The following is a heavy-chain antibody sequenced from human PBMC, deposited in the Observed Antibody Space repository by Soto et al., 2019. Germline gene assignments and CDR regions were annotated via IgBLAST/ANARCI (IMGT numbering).Heavy chain of an antibody. D-gene: IGHD4-17*01. CDR1: GYSFSSYG. CDR2: IWYDGTIK. Sequence: QVQLVESGGGVVQPGRSLRLSCLASGYSFSSYGLHWVRQAPGKGLEWVAVIWYDGTIKYYVDSVKGRFTISRDNSNNPLSLQMNSLRAEDTAVYYCARSGYGDYGGHDAFDIWGQGTMVTVSS. CDR3: ARSGYGDYGGHDAFDI. V-gene: IGHV3-33*01. J-gene: IGHJ3*02.